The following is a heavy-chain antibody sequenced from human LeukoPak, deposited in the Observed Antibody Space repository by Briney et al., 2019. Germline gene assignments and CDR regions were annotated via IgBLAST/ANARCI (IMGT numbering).Heavy chain of an antibody. Sequence: GGSLRLSCAASGFTFSSYSMNWVRQAPGKGLEWVSSISSSSSYIYYADSVKGRFTISRDNAKNSLYLQMNSLRAEDTAVYYCARDSVAAAGLHFDYWGQGTLVTVSS. CDR2: ISSSSSYI. CDR1: GFTFSSYS. J-gene: IGHJ4*02. V-gene: IGHV3-21*01. D-gene: IGHD6-13*01. CDR3: ARDSVAAAGLHFDY.